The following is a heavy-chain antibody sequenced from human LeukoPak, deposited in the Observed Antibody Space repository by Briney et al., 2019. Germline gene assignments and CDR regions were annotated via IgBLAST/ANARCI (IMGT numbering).Heavy chain of an antibody. CDR3: AKEPSGCYGTNNWFDP. CDR2: ISGSGGST. D-gene: IGHD3-22*01. Sequence: GGSLRLSCAASGFTFSSYAMSWVRRAPGKGLEWVSAISGSGGSTYYADSVKGRFTISRDNSKNTLYLQMNSLRAEDTAVYYCAKEPSGCYGTNNWFDPWGQGTLVTVSS. J-gene: IGHJ5*02. V-gene: IGHV3-23*01. CDR1: GFTFSSYA.